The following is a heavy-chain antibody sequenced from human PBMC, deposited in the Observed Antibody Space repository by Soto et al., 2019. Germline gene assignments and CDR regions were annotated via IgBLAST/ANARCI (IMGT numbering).Heavy chain of an antibody. CDR1: GGSVTNINYC. Sequence: SETLSLTCSVSGGSVTNINYCWAWIRQSPGKGLEWIANIYYTGTTFYNPSLRSRVSMTIDASKNRFSLNLSSVTASATALYYCARHEYVSSSYELLDFWGRGTMVTVSS. V-gene: IGHV4-39*01. D-gene: IGHD3-22*01. J-gene: IGHJ3*01. CDR2: IYYTGTT. CDR3: ARHEYVSSSYELLDF.